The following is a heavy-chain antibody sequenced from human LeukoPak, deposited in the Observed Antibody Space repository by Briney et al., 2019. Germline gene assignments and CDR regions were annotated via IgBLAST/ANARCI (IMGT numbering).Heavy chain of an antibody. CDR2: INHSGST. J-gene: IGHJ4*02. V-gene: IGHV4-34*01. CDR3: ARGSIYYDSSGLYY. D-gene: IGHD3-22*01. Sequence: SETLSLTCAVYGGSFSGYYGIGMRHPPGKGLEWIGEINHSGSTNYNPSLKSRVTISVDTSKNQFSLKLSSVTAADTAVYYCARGSIYYDSSGLYYWGQGTLVTVSS. CDR1: GGSFSGYY.